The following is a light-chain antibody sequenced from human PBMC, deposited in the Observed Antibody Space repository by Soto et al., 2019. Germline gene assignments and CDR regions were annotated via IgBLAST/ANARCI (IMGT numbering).Light chain of an antibody. CDR2: GIN. V-gene: IGLV1-40*01. CDR1: SSNIGTFYD. J-gene: IGLJ2*01. CDR3: QSFDIDLSALV. Sequence: QSVLTQPPSVSGAPGQTVTISCAGSSSNIGTFYDVHWYQQLPGTAPKLLIYGINNRPSGVPDRFSGSKSGTSASLAITDLQTDDEAEYYCQSFDIDLSALVFGGGTKLTVL.